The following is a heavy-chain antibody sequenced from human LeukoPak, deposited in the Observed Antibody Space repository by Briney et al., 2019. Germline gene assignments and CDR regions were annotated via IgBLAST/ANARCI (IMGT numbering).Heavy chain of an antibody. Sequence: GGSLRLSCAASGFTLNNYWMGWVRQAPGKGLEWVASIKHDGSEKYYVDSVRGRFTISRDNTKNSLYLQMSSLRAEDTAVYYCATDRGWRTSGYYLYYFEYWGQGTLVTFSS. D-gene: IGHD3-3*01. CDR3: ATDRGWRTSGYYLYYFEY. CDR1: GFTLNNYW. V-gene: IGHV3-7*01. J-gene: IGHJ4*02. CDR2: IKHDGSEK.